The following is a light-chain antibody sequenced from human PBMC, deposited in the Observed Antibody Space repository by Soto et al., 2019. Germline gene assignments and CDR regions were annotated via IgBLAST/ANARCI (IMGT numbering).Light chain of an antibody. V-gene: IGKV3D-15*01. CDR3: QQFSSYPLT. J-gene: IGKJ4*01. Sequence: EIVMTQSPATLSVSPGERTTLSCRASQSVSRILSWYQQKPGQAPRLLIYGASTRATGIPARFSGSGSGTDFTLTISSLEPEDFAVYYCQQFSSYPLTFGGGTKVDIK. CDR1: QSVSRI. CDR2: GAS.